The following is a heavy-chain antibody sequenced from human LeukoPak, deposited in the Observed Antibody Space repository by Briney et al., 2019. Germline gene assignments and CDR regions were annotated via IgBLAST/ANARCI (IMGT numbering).Heavy chain of an antibody. Sequence: SETLSLTCTVSGGSISSYYWSWIRQPPGKGLEWIGYIYYSGSTNYNPSLKSRVTISVDTSKDQFSLKLSSVTAADTAVYYCARQSTSLPPVPNYYYYMDAWGKGTTVTVSS. CDR2: IYYSGST. CDR1: GGSISSYY. J-gene: IGHJ6*03. V-gene: IGHV4-59*08. CDR3: ARQSTSLPPVPNYYYYMDA. D-gene: IGHD1-26*01.